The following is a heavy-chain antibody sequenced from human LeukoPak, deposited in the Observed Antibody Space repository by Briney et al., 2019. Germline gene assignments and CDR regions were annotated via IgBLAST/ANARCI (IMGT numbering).Heavy chain of an antibody. J-gene: IGHJ6*03. V-gene: IGHV4-59*01. CDR1: GGSISSYY. Sequence: PSETLSLTCTVSGGSISSYYWSWIRQPPGKGLEWIGYIYYSGSTNYNPSLKSRVTISVDTSKNQFSLKLRSVTAADTAVYYCAGAVQLERPPPRIGYYYMDVWGKGTTVTVSS. CDR2: IYYSGST. CDR3: AGAVQLERPPPRIGYYYMDV. D-gene: IGHD1-1*01.